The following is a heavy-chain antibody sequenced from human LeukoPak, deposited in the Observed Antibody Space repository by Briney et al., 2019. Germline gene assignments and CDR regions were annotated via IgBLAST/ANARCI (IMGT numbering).Heavy chain of an antibody. CDR2: VSYDGGTT. Sequence: GGSLRLSCAASGFTIRNYGMQWVRQAPGKGLEWAAVVSYDGGTTFYADAVKGRLTISRDNSKNTLDLQMLSLRVEDTAVYYCAKEPNSYSSGWYFEDWGQGTLVTVSS. CDR1: GFTIRNYG. D-gene: IGHD6-25*01. V-gene: IGHV3-30*18. J-gene: IGHJ1*01. CDR3: AKEPNSYSSGWYFED.